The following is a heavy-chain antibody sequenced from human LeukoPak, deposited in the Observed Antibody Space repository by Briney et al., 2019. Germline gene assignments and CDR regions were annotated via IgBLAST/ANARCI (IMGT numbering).Heavy chain of an antibody. V-gene: IGHV1-2*06. J-gene: IGHJ4*02. CDR1: GYTFTGYF. CDR2: INPNSGDT. Sequence: ASVKVSCKASGYTFTGYFMHWVRQAPGQGLEWMGRINPNSGDTNYAQNFQGRVTMTRDTSISTAYMELSRLRSNDTAVYYCARDLSSTSNWELDYWGQGTLVTVSS. D-gene: IGHD7-27*01. CDR3: ARDLSSTSNWELDY.